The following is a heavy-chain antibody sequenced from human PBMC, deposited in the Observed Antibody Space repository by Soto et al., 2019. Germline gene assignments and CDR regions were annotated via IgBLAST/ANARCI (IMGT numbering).Heavy chain of an antibody. CDR1: GFTFSSYS. CDR2: ISSSSSTI. Sequence: PVGSLRLSCAASGFTFSSYSMNWVSPTPGKGLEWVSYISSSSSTIYYADSVKGRFTISRDNAKNSLYLQMNSLRAEDTAVYYCARGVFTMVRGVSCADYWGQGTLVTVSS. V-gene: IGHV3-48*01. D-gene: IGHD3-10*01. J-gene: IGHJ4*02. CDR3: ARGVFTMVRGVSCADY.